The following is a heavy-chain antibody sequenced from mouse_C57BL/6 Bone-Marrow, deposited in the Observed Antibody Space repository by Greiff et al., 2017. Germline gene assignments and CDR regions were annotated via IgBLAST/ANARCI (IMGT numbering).Heavy chain of an antibody. CDR3: ERSYGSSHFDY. CDR1: GYTFTDYY. V-gene: IGHV1-19*01. D-gene: IGHD1-1*01. Sequence: EVQLQQSGPVLVKPGASVKMSCKASGYTFTDYYMNWVKQSPGKSLEWIGVINPYNGGTSYNQKFKGKATLTVDKSSSTAYMELNSLTSEDSAVYYCERSYGSSHFDYWGQGTTLTVSS. CDR2: INPYNGGT. J-gene: IGHJ2*01.